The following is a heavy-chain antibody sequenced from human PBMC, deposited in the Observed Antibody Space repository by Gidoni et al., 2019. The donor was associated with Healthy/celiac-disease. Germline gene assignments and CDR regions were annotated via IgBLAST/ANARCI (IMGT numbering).Heavy chain of an antibody. CDR1: GFTFSDYY. CDR3: ARDSRYYDSSGYYEGFSYYFDY. Sequence: QVQLVESGGGLVKPGGSLSLSCAASGFTFSDYYISWIRQAPGKGLEWVSYISSSSSYTNYADSVKGRFTISRDNAKNSLYLQMNSLRAEDTAVYYCARDSRYYDSSGYYEGFSYYFDYWGQGTLVTVSS. J-gene: IGHJ4*02. CDR2: ISSSSSYT. D-gene: IGHD3-22*01. V-gene: IGHV3-11*05.